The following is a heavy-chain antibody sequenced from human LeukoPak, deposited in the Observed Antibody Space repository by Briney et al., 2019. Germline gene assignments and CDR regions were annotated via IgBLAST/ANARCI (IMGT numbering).Heavy chain of an antibody. CDR1: GFTFSSYA. J-gene: IGHJ4*02. Sequence: HPGGSLRLSCAASGFTFSSYAMTWVRQAPGKGLEWVSAISGSGGVTYYADSVKGRFTISRDNSKNTLFLQMNSLRAEDTAVYYCAKQWIQLWSPPDYWGQGTLVTVST. D-gene: IGHD5-18*01. V-gene: IGHV3-23*01. CDR2: ISGSGGVT. CDR3: AKQWIQLWSPPDY.